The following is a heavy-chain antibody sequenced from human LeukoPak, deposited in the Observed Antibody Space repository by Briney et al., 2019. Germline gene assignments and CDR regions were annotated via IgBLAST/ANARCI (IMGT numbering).Heavy chain of an antibody. D-gene: IGHD3-22*01. J-gene: IGHJ4*02. CDR1: GFTFSSYH. CDR3: ARRLHGYSLDY. V-gene: IGHV3-30*01. Sequence: GGSLRLSCAASGFTFSSYHMHWVRQAPGKGLEWVAVISYDGSNKYYADSVKGRFTISRDNSKNTLYLQMNSLRAEDTAVYYCARRLHGYSLDYWGQGTLVTVSS. CDR2: ISYDGSNK.